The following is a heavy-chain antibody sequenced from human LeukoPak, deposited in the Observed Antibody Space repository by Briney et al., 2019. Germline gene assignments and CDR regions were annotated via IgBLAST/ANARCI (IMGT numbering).Heavy chain of an antibody. Sequence: PSETLSLTCTVSGGSISSYYWSWIRQPPGKGLEWIGYIYYSGSTNYNPSLKSRVTISVDTSKNQFSLKLSSVTAADTAVYYCVRNAAYCLDVWGQGTTVSVSS. CDR3: VRNAAYCLDV. J-gene: IGHJ6*02. CDR2: IYYSGST. CDR1: GGSISSYY. V-gene: IGHV4-59*01.